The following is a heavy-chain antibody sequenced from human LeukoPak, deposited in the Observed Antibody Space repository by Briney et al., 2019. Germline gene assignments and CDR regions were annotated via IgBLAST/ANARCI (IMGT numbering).Heavy chain of an antibody. J-gene: IGHJ4*02. CDR2: INWVGLNI. CDR3: VRGEVTYSLDY. D-gene: IGHD2-15*01. CDR1: GFTFEDYA. Sequence: PGGSLRLSCAASGFTFEDYALHWVRQRPGKGLEWVSGINWVGLNINYADSVRGRFTISRDNAKRSLYLEMNSLRVDDTALYYCVRGEVTYSLDYWGQGTLVIVSA. V-gene: IGHV3-9*01.